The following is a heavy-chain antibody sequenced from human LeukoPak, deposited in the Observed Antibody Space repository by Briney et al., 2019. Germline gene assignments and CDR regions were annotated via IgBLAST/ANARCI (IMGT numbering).Heavy chain of an antibody. Sequence: SQTLSLTCAISGDSVSSNSAAWNWIRQSPSRGLEWLGRTYYKSKWYNDYAVSVKSRITINPDTSKNQFSLKLSSVTAADTAVYFCARNYYDTKKPWDWGQGTLVTVSS. CDR1: GDSVSSNSAA. J-gene: IGHJ4*02. V-gene: IGHV6-1*01. CDR2: TYYKSKWYN. D-gene: IGHD3-22*01. CDR3: ARNYYDTKKPWD.